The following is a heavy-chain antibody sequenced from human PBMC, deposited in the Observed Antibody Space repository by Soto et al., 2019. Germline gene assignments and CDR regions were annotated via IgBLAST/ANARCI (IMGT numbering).Heavy chain of an antibody. CDR2: FSGSGGNI. V-gene: IGHV3-23*01. CDR1: GFAFSTHA. D-gene: IGHD1-26*01. J-gene: IGHJ6*02. Sequence: GGSLRLSCVASGFAFSTHAMSWVRQAPGKGLEWVSTFSGSGGNIYYAESVKGRLTISRDDSKNTLYLQMDSLRVEDTAVYYCAKDPPWTVGPLAMDVWGQGTAVTVSS. CDR3: AKDPPWTVGPLAMDV.